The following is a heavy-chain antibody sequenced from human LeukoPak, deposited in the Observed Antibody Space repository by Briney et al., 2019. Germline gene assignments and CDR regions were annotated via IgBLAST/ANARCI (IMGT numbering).Heavy chain of an antibody. CDR3: ANSKYYPYYFDY. D-gene: IGHD3-10*01. J-gene: IGHJ4*02. CDR2: ISWISGSI. Sequence: GGSLRLSCAASGFTFDDYAMHWVRQAPGKGLEWVSGISWISGSIGYADSVKGRFTISRDNAKNSLYLQMNSLRAEDTALYYCANSKYYPYYFDYWGQGTLVTVSS. CDR1: GFTFDDYA. V-gene: IGHV3-9*01.